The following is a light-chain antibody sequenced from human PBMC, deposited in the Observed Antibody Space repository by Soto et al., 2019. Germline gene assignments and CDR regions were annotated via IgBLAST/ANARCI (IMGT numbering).Light chain of an antibody. Sequence: QSVRTQPASVSGSPGQSITISCTGTSSDIGAYIFVSWYQQHPGKAPKLIIYDIANRPSGVSYRFSGSKSANTASLTISGLQADDEADYYCVSFTTKKSYVFGTGTKVTVL. J-gene: IGLJ1*01. V-gene: IGLV2-14*03. CDR1: SSDIGAYIF. CDR2: DIA. CDR3: VSFTTKKSYV.